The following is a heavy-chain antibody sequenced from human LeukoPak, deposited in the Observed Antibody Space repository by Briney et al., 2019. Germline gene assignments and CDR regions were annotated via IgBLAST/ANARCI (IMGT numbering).Heavy chain of an antibody. V-gene: IGHV4-59*01. D-gene: IGHD4-17*01. CDR2: IYYTGST. CDR1: GGSISSYY. Sequence: SETLSLTCTVSGGSISSYYCSWIRQPPGKGLEWIGYIYYTGSTNYNPSLKSRVTISVDTSKNQFSLKLSSVTAADTAVYYCARGDFLSRLVNQRKQNYGDYYRFSSSTAFDIWGQGTMVTVSS. J-gene: IGHJ3*02. CDR3: ARGDFLSRLVNQRKQNYGDYYRFSSSTAFDI.